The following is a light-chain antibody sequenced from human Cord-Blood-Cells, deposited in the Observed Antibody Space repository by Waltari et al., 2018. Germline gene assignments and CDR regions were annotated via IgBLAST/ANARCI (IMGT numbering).Light chain of an antibody. V-gene: IGLV1-40*01. J-gene: IGLJ2*01. Sequence: QSVLTQPPSVSGAPGQRVTIPCTGRSSNIGAGYGVHWYQQLPGTAPKLLIYGNSNRPSGVPDRFSGSKSGTSASLAITGLQAEDEADYYCQSYDSSLSGSVFGGGTKLTVL. CDR1: SSNIGAGYG. CDR3: QSYDSSLSGSV. CDR2: GNS.